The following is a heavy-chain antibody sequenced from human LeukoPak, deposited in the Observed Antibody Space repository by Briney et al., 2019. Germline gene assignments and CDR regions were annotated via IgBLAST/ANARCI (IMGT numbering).Heavy chain of an antibody. CDR3: ARRYDSSGPSNADDI. CDR1: GFTFSSYS. V-gene: IGHV3-21*01. D-gene: IGHD3-22*01. CDR2: ISSSSSYI. Sequence: PGGSLRLSCAASGFTFSSYSMNWVRQAPGKGLEWVSSISSSSSYIYYADSVKGRFTISRDNAKNSLYLQMNSLRAEDTAVYYCARRYDSSGPSNADDIWGQGTMVTVSS. J-gene: IGHJ3*02.